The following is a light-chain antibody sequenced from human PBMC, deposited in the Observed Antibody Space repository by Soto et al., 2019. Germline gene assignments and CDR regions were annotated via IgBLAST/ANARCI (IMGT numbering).Light chain of an antibody. V-gene: IGKV1-33*01. CDR3: EQYDNTPLT. CDR1: QDISNY. CDR2: DAS. J-gene: IGKJ4*01. Sequence: DIQMTQSPSSLSASVGDRVTITCQASQDISNYLNWYQQKPGKAPKLLIYDASNLETGVPSRFSGSGSGTDFPFTISSLQPEDIATYYCEQYDNTPLTFGGATKVDIK.